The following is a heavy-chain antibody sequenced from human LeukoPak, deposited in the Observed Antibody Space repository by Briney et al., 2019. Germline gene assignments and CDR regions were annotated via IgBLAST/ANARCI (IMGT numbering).Heavy chain of an antibody. CDR2: ISGSSSYI. CDR1: GFTFSSYS. CDR3: ATEYLGTS. D-gene: IGHD2-8*01. Sequence: GGSLRLSCAASGFTFSSYSMNWVRQAPGKGLEWVSSISGSSSYIYYADSVKGRFTISRDNAKNSLYLQMNSLRAEDTAVYYCATEYLGTSWGQGTLVTVSS. V-gene: IGHV3-21*01. J-gene: IGHJ4*02.